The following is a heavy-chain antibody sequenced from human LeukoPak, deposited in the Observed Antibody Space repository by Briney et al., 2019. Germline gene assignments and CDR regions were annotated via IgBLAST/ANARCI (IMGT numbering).Heavy chain of an antibody. CDR1: GYSFTSYW. J-gene: IGHJ3*02. V-gene: IGHV5-51*01. CDR3: ARLRTASYSYVKRGAFDI. D-gene: IGHD5-18*01. CDR2: IYPGDSDT. Sequence: GESLKISCKGSGYSFTSYWIGWVRQMPGKGLEWMGIIYPGDSDTRYSPSFQGQVTISADKSISTAHLQWSSLKASDTAMYYCARLRTASYSYVKRGAFDIWGQGTMVTVSS.